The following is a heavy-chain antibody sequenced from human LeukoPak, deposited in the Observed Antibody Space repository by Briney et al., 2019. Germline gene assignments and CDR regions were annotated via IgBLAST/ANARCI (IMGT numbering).Heavy chain of an antibody. V-gene: IGHV3-48*01. CDR1: GFTFSSHS. CDR3: ARGDTIFGVVINFDY. J-gene: IGHJ4*02. Sequence: GGSLRLSCAASGFTFSSHSMNWVRQAPGKGLEWVSYISSSSSTIYYADSVKGRFTISRDNAKNSLYLQMNSLRAEDTAVYYCARGDTIFGVVINFDYWGQGTLVTVSS. D-gene: IGHD3-3*01. CDR2: ISSSSSTI.